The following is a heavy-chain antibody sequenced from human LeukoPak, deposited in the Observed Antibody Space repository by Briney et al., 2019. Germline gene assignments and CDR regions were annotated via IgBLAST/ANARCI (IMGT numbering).Heavy chain of an antibody. CDR1: GYTFTSYY. J-gene: IGHJ4*02. CDR3: ARELVGGYFDY. CDR2: IYPSGGGT. D-gene: IGHD1-26*01. Sequence: GASVKVSCKASGYTFTSYYIHWVRQAPGQGLEWMGVIYPSGGGTSYPQKFRGRVTMTRDTSTSTVYMELSSLRSDDTAVYYCARELVGGYFDYWGQGTLVTVSS. V-gene: IGHV1-46*01.